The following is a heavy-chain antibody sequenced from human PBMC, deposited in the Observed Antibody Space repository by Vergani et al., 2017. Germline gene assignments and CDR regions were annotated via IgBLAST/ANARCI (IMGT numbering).Heavy chain of an antibody. J-gene: IGHJ5*02. CDR3: ARHSTVEWLVKLGWIDP. CDR2: LDPSGTT. CDR1: GGSISFYY. D-gene: IGHD6-19*01. Sequence: QVQLEESGPGLVKPSETLSLTCTVSGGSISFYYWTWIRQSAGEGLEWIGRLDPSGTTKYNSSLKSRVTMSVDTSKNQFSLKLTSVTAADTAVYYCARHSTVEWLVKLGWIDPWGQGILVTVSS. V-gene: IGHV4-4*07.